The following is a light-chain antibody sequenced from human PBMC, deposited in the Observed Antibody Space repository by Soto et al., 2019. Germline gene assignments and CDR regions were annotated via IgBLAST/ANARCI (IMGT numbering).Light chain of an antibody. CDR3: QQSYTTPRT. J-gene: IGKJ1*01. Sequence: DIPMTQSPFSLSASVEDRVTITCRASQSISNYLNWFQQKPGKAPKLLIFGASRLQGGVPSNFSGSGFGTEFTLTISGLQPEDSATYYCQQSYTTPRTFGQGTKVEIK. CDR2: GAS. V-gene: IGKV1-39*01. CDR1: QSISNY.